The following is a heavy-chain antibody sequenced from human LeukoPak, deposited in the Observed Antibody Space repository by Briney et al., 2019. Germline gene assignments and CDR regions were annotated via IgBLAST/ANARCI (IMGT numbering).Heavy chain of an antibody. CDR1: GFTVSSDY. D-gene: IGHD3-22*01. CDR2: VYSGGST. V-gene: IGHV3-53*01. J-gene: IGHJ3*02. CDR3: ARAGYYDSSGFYAPDAFDT. Sequence: GGSLRLSCAASGFTVSSDYTTWVRQAPGKGLEWVSFVYSGGSTYYEDSVKGRFTISRDSSKNTLFLQMNSLRVGDTAVYYCARAGYYDSSGFYAPDAFDTWGQGTVVTVSS.